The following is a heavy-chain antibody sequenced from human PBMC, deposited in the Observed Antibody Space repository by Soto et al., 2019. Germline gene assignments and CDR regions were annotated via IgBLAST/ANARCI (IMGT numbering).Heavy chain of an antibody. CDR1: GGTFSSYT. D-gene: IGHD3-16*01. Sequence: QVQLVQSGAEVKKPGSSVKVSCKASGGTFSSYTISWVRQAPGQGLEWMGRIIPILGIANYAQKFQGRVTITAEKSTSTAYMELSSLRSEDTAVYYCARRGGPGTDYWGQGTLVTVSS. J-gene: IGHJ4*02. CDR2: IIPILGIA. V-gene: IGHV1-69*02. CDR3: ARRGGPGTDY.